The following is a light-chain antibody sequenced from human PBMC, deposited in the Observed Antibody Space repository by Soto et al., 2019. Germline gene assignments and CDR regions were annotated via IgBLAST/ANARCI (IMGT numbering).Light chain of an antibody. J-gene: IGLJ1*01. CDR3: TAFSANRVYL. V-gene: IGLV2-14*01. CDR2: EVS. CDR1: SGDVGNYNY. Sequence: QSALTQPASVSGSPGQSITISCIGTSGDVGNYNYVSWYQQHPGKVPKLMIYEVSNRPSGVSHRFSGSKSGNTASLTISGLQAEDEADYYCTAFSANRVYLFGPGTKVTVL.